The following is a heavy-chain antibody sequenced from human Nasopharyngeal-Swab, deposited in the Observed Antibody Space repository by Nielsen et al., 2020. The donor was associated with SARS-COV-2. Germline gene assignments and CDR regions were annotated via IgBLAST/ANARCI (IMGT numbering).Heavy chain of an antibody. CDR2: INPGGGSA. Sequence: ASVKVSCKASGYTFTRYYIHWVRQAPGQGLEWMGIINPGGGSARYSQNFQGRVTMTRDTSISTAYMELSRLRSDDTAVYYCARDAPYGDYVYYYYGMDVWGQGTTVTVSS. CDR1: GYTFTRYY. CDR3: ARDAPYGDYVYYYYGMDV. V-gene: IGHV1-46*01. D-gene: IGHD4-17*01. J-gene: IGHJ6*02.